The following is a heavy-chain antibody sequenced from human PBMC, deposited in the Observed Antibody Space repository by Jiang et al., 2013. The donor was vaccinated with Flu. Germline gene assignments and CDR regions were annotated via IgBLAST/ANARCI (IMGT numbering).Heavy chain of an antibody. CDR3: ARSRYYYDSSGYRSNWYFDL. D-gene: IGHD3-22*01. CDR2: IHYSGST. Sequence: GLVKPSETLSLTCTVSGYFISSGYYWTWVRQPPGKGLEWLATIHYSGSTYYSPSFQSRVTISVDTSKNQFSLNLISVTAADTAVYSCARSRYYYDSSGYRSNWYFDLWGRGTLVTVSS. J-gene: IGHJ2*01. CDR1: GYFISSGYY. V-gene: IGHV4-38-2*02.